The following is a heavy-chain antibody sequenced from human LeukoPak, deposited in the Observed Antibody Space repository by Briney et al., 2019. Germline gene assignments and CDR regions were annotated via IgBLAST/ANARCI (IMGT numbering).Heavy chain of an antibody. D-gene: IGHD2-2*01. CDR2: IYYSGSGST. CDR1: GGSISSYY. J-gene: IGHJ4*02. V-gene: IGHV4-59*08. CDR3: ARQDCSSTSCPFDY. Sequence: SETLSLTCTVSGGSISSYYWSWIRQPPGKGLEWIGYIYYSGSGSTNYNPSLKSRVSISVDTSKNHFSLKLSSVTAADTAVYYCARQDCSSTSCPFDYWGQGTLVTVSS.